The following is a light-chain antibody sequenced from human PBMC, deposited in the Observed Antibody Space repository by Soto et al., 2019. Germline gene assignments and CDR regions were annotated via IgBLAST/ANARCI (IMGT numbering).Light chain of an antibody. V-gene: IGKV3-20*01. J-gene: IGKJ1*01. CDR1: QSVSSSY. CDR2: GAS. CDR3: QQYYTSPRT. Sequence: EVVLTQSPVTLSLSPGEGATLSCRASQSVSSSYLAWFRQKPGQASRLLTYGASSRATGIPDRFNGSGSGTDFTLTISRLEPEDFAVYYCQQYYTSPRTFGQGTKVDIK.